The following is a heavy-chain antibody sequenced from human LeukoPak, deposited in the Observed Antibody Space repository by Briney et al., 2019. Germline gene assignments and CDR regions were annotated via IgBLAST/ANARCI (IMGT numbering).Heavy chain of an antibody. CDR3: ARGTMGSSSWYLA. CDR1: GFTFSSYG. Sequence: PGGSLRLSCAASGFTFSSYGMHWVRQAPGKGLEWVAVISYDGSNKYYADSVKGRFTISRDNAKNSLYLQMNSLRAEDTAVYYCARGTMGSSSWYLAWGQGTLVTVSS. J-gene: IGHJ5*02. D-gene: IGHD6-13*01. V-gene: IGHV3-30*03. CDR2: ISYDGSNK.